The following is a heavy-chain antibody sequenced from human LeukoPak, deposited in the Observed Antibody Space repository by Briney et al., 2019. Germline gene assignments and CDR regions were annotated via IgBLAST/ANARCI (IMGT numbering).Heavy chain of an antibody. D-gene: IGHD3-22*01. CDR2: IYYSGST. V-gene: IGHV4-39*07. Sequence: SETLSLTCTVSGGSISSSSYYWGWIRQPPGKGLEWIGSIYYSGSTYYNPSLKSRVTISVDTSKNQFSLKLSSVTAADTAVYYCARDRDYYDGFDYWGQGTLVTVSS. CDR1: GGSISSSSYY. J-gene: IGHJ4*02. CDR3: ARDRDYYDGFDY.